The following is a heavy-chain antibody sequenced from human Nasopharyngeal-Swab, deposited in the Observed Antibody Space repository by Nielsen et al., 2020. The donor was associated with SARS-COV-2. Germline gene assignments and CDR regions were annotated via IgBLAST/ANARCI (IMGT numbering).Heavy chain of an antibody. Sequence: GGSLRLSCTASGFNFSNYEMNWVRQAPGKGLEWISYISSSGTTIYSTESVRGRFTISRDNAKNSLYLQMNSLRAEDTAVYYCARDSVATGEDYYYYGMDVWGQGTTVTVSS. CDR2: ISSSGTTI. D-gene: IGHD5-12*01. J-gene: IGHJ6*02. V-gene: IGHV3-48*03. CDR3: ARDSVATGEDYYYYGMDV. CDR1: GFNFSNYE.